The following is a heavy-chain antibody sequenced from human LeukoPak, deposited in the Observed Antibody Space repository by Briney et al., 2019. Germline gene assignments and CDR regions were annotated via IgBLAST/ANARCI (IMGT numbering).Heavy chain of an antibody. Sequence: ASVKVSCKASGYTFTGYYMYWVRQAPGQGLEWMGWINPNSGGTNYAQKFQGRVTMTRDTSISTAYMELSRLRSDDTAVYYCARDALAVAGMRVLTARFDPWGQGTLVTVSS. J-gene: IGHJ5*02. CDR2: INPNSGGT. CDR1: GYTFTGYY. CDR3: ARDALAVAGMRVLTARFDP. V-gene: IGHV1-2*02. D-gene: IGHD6-19*01.